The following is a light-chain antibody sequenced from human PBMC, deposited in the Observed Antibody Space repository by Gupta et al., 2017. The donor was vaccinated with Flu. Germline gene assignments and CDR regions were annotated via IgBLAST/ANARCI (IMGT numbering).Light chain of an antibody. J-gene: IGLJ2*01. V-gene: IGLV1-47*01. CDR1: SSNIGSKY. Sequence: QSVLTQPPSVSGTPGQRVTISCSGSSSNIGSKYVYWYQQLPGTAPKLLIYRNNQRPSGVPDRVSVSKSGTSASLAISGLRSEDEADDYCATWHDSLSVVFGGGTKLTVL. CDR2: RNN. CDR3: ATWHDSLSVV.